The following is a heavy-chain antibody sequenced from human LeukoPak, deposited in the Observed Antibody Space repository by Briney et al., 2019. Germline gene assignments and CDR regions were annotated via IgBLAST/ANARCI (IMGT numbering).Heavy chain of an antibody. CDR2: IYDSGTT. CDR1: GGPTSSYY. Sequence: PSETLSLTCTVSGGPTSSYYWSWIRQPPGKGLEWIGFIYDSGTTYYNPSLKSRVTISVDTSKNQFSLKLSSVTAADTAMYYCAPYSSSSDYWGQGTLVTVSS. J-gene: IGHJ4*02. CDR3: APYSSSSDY. D-gene: IGHD6-6*01. V-gene: IGHV4-59*01.